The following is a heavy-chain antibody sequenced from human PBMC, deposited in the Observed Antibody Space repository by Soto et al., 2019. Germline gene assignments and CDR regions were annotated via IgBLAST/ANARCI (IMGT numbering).Heavy chain of an antibody. CDR3: AKPTGYKTTVVTCFDS. CDR1: GFTFSNYA. J-gene: IGHJ4*02. Sequence: GGSLRLSCAASGFTFSNYAMSWVRQAPGKGLEWVSTIRGSGVSTYYADSVKGRFTISRDNSKDTLFLQLNSLRAEDTAVYYCAKPTGYKTTVVTCFDSWGQGALVTVSS. CDR2: IRGSGVST. V-gene: IGHV3-23*01. D-gene: IGHD4-17*01.